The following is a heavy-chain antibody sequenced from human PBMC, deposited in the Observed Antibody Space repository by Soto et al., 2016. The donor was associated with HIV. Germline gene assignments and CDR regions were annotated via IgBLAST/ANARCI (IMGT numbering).Heavy chain of an antibody. CDR2: IRSKANSYAT. D-gene: IGHD3-10*01. CDR3: RASMVRGNY. CDR1: GFTFSGPA. V-gene: IGHV3-73*01. J-gene: IGHJ4*02. Sequence: EVQLVESGGGLVQPGGSLKLSCAASGFTFSGPAMHWVRQASGKGLEWVGRIRSKANSYATAYAASVKGRFTISRDDSKNTAYLQMNSLKTEDTAVYYCRASMVRGNYWGQGTLVTVSS.